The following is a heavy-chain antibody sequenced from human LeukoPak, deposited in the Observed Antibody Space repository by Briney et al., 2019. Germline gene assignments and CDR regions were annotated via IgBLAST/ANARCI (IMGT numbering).Heavy chain of an antibody. CDR2: ISGSGGTT. CDR1: GLTFSTYA. CDR3: ARGFYDFWSGLNYYYYMDV. J-gene: IGHJ6*03. Sequence: GGSLRLSCAASGLTFSTYAMSWVRQAPGKGLVWVSSISGSGGTTYYADSVKGRFTISRDNSKNTLYLQMNSLRAEDTAVYYCARGFYDFWSGLNYYYYMDVWGKGTTVTVSS. V-gene: IGHV3-23*01. D-gene: IGHD3-3*01.